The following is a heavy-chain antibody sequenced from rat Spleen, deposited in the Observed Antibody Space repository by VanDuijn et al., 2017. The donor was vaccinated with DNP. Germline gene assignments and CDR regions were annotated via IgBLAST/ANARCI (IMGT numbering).Heavy chain of an antibody. D-gene: IGHD1-1*01. Sequence: VQLQESGPGLVKPSQSLSLTCSVTGFSITSSHRWNWIRKFPGDKLEWMGYINSAGITNYTPSLKSRISITRDTSKNQFFLQVNSVTTEDTATYYCARWDHYIGFAYWGQGTLVTVSS. CDR2: INSAGIT. CDR3: ARWDHYIGFAY. V-gene: IGHV3-3*01. CDR1: GFSITSSHR. J-gene: IGHJ3*01.